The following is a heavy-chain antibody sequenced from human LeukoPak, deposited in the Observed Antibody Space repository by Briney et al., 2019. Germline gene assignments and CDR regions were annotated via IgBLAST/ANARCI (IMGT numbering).Heavy chain of an antibody. Sequence: SETLSLTCTVSGGSISSSSYYWGWIRQPPGKGLEWIGSIYYSGSTYYNPSLKSRVTISVDTSKNQFSLKLSSVTAADTAVYYCARVRVAGTGRPVDYWGQGTLVTVSS. V-gene: IGHV4-39*07. CDR3: ARVRVAGTGRPVDY. CDR1: GGSISSSSYY. D-gene: IGHD6-19*01. J-gene: IGHJ4*02. CDR2: IYYSGST.